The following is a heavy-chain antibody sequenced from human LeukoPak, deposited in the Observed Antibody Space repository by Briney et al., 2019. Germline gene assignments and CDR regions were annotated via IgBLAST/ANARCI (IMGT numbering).Heavy chain of an antibody. Sequence: SETLSLTCTVSGGSISSYHWSWIRQPPGKGLEWIGSIYYSGSTNYNPSLKSRVTISVDTSNNQFSLKLSSVTAADTAVYYCARGSSGWTRYDYWGQGTLVTVSS. CDR1: GGSISSYH. J-gene: IGHJ4*02. V-gene: IGHV4-59*01. D-gene: IGHD6-19*01. CDR2: IYYSGST. CDR3: ARGSSGWTRYDY.